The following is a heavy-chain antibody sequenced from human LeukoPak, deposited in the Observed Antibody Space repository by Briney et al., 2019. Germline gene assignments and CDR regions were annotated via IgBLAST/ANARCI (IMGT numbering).Heavy chain of an antibody. Sequence: GRSLRLSCAASGFTFDDYAMHWVRQAPGKGLEWVSGISWSSGSIGYADSVKGRFTISRDNAKNSLCLQMNSLRAEDTALYYCAKDPIAYSSSWYYFDYWGQGTLVTVSS. CDR3: AKDPIAYSSSWYYFDY. CDR1: GFTFDDYA. CDR2: ISWSSGSI. V-gene: IGHV3-9*01. J-gene: IGHJ4*02. D-gene: IGHD6-13*01.